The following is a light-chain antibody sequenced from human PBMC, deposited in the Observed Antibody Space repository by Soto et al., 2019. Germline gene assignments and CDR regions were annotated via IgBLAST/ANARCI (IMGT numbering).Light chain of an antibody. CDR3: QQLSFYPHT. J-gene: IGKJ4*01. CDR1: QALSNY. CDR2: SAS. Sequence: NHLTQSPSVHSASVGDTVTITCRASQALSNYLAWYQQKPGKAPDLLIYSASTLQSGVPSRFSGSGSETEFSLTIRALQPEDFATYYCQQLSFYPHTFDGRAVVDI. V-gene: IGKV1-9*01.